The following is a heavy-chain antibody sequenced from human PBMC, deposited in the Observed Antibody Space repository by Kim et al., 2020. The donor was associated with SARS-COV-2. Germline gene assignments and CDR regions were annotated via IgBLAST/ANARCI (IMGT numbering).Heavy chain of an antibody. V-gene: IGHV5-51*01. CDR1: GYSFTNYW. J-gene: IGHJ6*02. D-gene: IGHD4-17*01. CDR3: ARLATVTTSPTYYYYYGMDV. Sequence: GESLKISCKGSGYSFTNYWIGWVRQMPGQGLEWMGIIFAGDSDTRYSPSFQGQVTISVDKSISTAYLQWSSLKTSDTAIYYCARLATVTTSPTYYYYYGMDVWGQGTTVTVSS. CDR2: IFAGDSDT.